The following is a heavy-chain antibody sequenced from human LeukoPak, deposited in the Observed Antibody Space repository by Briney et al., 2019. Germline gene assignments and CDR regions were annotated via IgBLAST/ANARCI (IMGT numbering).Heavy chain of an antibody. CDR2: IRGSGGST. Sequence: GGSLRLSCEASGFTLSRFAMTWVRQAPGKRLEWVSAIRGSGGSTYYADSVKSRFTISRDNSKNTLYLQMNSLRAEDTAVYYCAKTPTRGTLRLFFKYWGQGTLVTVSS. V-gene: IGHV3-23*01. CDR1: GFTLSRFA. D-gene: IGHD5/OR15-5a*01. CDR3: AKTPTRGTLRLFFKY. J-gene: IGHJ4*02.